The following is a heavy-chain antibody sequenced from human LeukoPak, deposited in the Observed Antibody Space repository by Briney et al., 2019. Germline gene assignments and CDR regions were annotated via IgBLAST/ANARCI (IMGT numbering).Heavy chain of an antibody. V-gene: IGHV1-46*01. CDR2: TNPSDGTT. J-gene: IGHJ4*02. Sequence: GASVKVSCKASGYTFTGYYIHWVRQAPGQGLEWMGITNPSDGTTSYAQKFQGRVTMTRDTSTSTVYMELRSLRSEDTAVYYCARAPANKYDSRLPEDYWGQGTLVTVSS. CDR1: GYTFTGYY. D-gene: IGHD3-22*01. CDR3: ARAPANKYDSRLPEDY.